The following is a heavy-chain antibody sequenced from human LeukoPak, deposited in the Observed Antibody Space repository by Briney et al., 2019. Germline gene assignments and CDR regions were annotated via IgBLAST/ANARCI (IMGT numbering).Heavy chain of an antibody. Sequence: PGGSLRLSCAVSGFTVSSNYMSWVRQAPGKGLEWVSTISESGDSTYYADSVKGRFTISRDNSKNTLYLQINSLTVEDTAVYYCAKTGFYCSGTSCWRSGAFDIWGQGTMVTVSP. J-gene: IGHJ3*02. V-gene: IGHV3-23*01. D-gene: IGHD2-2*01. CDR3: AKTGFYCSGTSCWRSGAFDI. CDR1: GFTVSSNY. CDR2: ISESGDST.